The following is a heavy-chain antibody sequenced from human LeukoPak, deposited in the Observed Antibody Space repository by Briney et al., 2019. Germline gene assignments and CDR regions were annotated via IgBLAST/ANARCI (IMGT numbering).Heavy chain of an antibody. CDR2: INHSGST. J-gene: IGHJ2*01. Sequence: SETLSLTCAVSGGSFSGYYWSWIRQPPGKGLEWIGEINHSGSTNYNPSLKSRVTISVDTSKNQFSLRLSSVTAADTAVYYCARVLEGSSGQHWYFDLWGRGTMVTVSS. CDR1: GGSFSGYY. D-gene: IGHD6-19*01. V-gene: IGHV4-34*01. CDR3: ARVLEGSSGQHWYFDL.